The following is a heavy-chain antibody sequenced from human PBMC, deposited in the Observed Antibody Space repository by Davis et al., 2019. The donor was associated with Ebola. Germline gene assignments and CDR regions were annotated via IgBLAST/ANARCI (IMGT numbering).Heavy chain of an antibody. J-gene: IGHJ4*02. D-gene: IGHD3-3*01. Sequence: SVKVSCKASGGTFSSYAISWVRQAPGQGLEWMGGIIPIFGTANYAQKFQGRVTMTRDTSTSTVYMELSSLRSEDTAVYYCARGPRFWSGYYLDYWGQGTLVTVSS. CDR1: GGTFSSYA. V-gene: IGHV1-69*05. CDR2: IIPIFGTA. CDR3: ARGPRFWSGYYLDY.